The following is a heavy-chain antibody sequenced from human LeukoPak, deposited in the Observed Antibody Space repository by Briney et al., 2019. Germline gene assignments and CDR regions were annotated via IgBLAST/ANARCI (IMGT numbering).Heavy chain of an antibody. CDR3: ARGIGAAAGDGKTNYYYYYGMDV. J-gene: IGHJ6*02. D-gene: IGHD6-13*01. V-gene: IGHV1-2*04. CDR2: INPNSGGT. Sequence: ASVKVSCKASGYTFTGYYMHWVRQAPGQGLEWMGWINPNSGGTNYAQKFQGWVTMTRDTSISTAYMELSRLRSDDTAVYYCARGIGAAAGDGKTNYYYYYGMDVWGQGTTVTVSS. CDR1: GYTFTGYY.